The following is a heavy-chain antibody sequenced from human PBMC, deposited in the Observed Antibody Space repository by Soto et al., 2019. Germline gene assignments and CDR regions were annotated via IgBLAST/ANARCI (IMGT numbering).Heavy chain of an antibody. CDR2: IYPSDSDT. D-gene: IGHD3-3*01. V-gene: IGHV5-51*01. CDR1: GYDFAGYW. CDR3: ARGGVSTRTCDY. Sequence: GESLKLYCRCLGYDFAGYWIAWVCQMPGKGLELVGIIYPSDSDTRYRPSFHGQVTICADKSIRSASLLWSCRRAAATAMLYWARGGVSTRTCDYWGQGTPVTVS. J-gene: IGHJ4*02.